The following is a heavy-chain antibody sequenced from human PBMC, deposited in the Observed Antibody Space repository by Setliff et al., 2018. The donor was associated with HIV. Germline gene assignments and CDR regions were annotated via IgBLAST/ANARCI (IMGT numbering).Heavy chain of an antibody. J-gene: IGHJ6*02. D-gene: IGHD3-10*01. CDR1: GFSFSNYA. Sequence: GGSLRLSCAASGFSFSNYAMSWVRQAPGKGLEWVSTINSGERTFYADSVKGRFTVSRDNAKNSLYLQMNSLRAEDTAVYYCARDLAGTPYYYYGMDVWGQGTTVTVSS. CDR2: INSGERT. CDR3: ARDLAGTPYYYYGMDV. V-gene: IGHV3-23*01.